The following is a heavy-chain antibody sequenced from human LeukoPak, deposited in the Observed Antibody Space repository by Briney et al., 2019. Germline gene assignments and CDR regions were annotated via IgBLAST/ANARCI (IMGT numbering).Heavy chain of an antibody. V-gene: IGHV4-34*01. J-gene: IGHJ6*03. D-gene: IGHD3-22*01. CDR2: INHSGST. CDR1: GGSLRGSC. Sequence: SETLSLTCAVQGGSLRGSCWSWIGQPPGKGLEWIGEINHSGSTNYNPSLKSRVTISVETSKNQFSLMLSSVTAADTAVYYCSRGQGYYDSSGYRNNYYMDLWGKGTTVTVSS. CDR3: SRGQGYYDSSGYRNNYYMDL.